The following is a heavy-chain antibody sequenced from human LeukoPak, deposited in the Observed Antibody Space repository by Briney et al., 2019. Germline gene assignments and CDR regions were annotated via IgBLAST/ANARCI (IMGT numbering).Heavy chain of an antibody. CDR1: GFTFSSYG. CDR3: ARSGLVPLY. CDR2: VTSGGSP. D-gene: IGHD3-16*02. Sequence: PGGSLRLSCDASGFTFSSYGMNWVRQAPGEGLEWVSGVTSGGSPYYADSVQGRFTVSRDNTKNTLYVQMNSLRAEDTALYYCARSGLVPLYWGQGTLVTVSS. V-gene: IGHV3-23*01. J-gene: IGHJ4*02.